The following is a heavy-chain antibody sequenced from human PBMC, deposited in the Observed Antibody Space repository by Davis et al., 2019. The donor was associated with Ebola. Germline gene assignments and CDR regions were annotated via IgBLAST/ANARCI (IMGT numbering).Heavy chain of an antibody. CDR2: INPSGGST. Sequence: AASVKVSCKASGYTFIGYYMHWVRQAPGQGLEWMGIINPSGGSTSYAQKFQGRVTMTRDTSTSTVYMELSSLRSDDTAVYYCARAQFPTTSDHWGQGTLVTVSS. J-gene: IGHJ4*02. CDR3: ARAQFPTTSDH. CDR1: GYTFIGYY. D-gene: IGHD1-1*01. V-gene: IGHV1-46*01.